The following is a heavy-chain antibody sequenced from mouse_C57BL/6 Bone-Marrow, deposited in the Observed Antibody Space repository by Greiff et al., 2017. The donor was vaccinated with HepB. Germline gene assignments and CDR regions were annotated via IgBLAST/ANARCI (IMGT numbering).Heavy chain of an antibody. CDR1: GFTFSDYG. V-gene: IGHV5-17*01. Sequence: EVMLVESGGGLVKPGGSLKLSCAASGFTFSDYGMHWVRQAPEKGLEWVAYISSGSSTIYYADTVKGRFTISRDNAKNTLFLQMTSLMSEDTAMYYCARGDYDGYFDVWGTGTTVTVSS. D-gene: IGHD2-4*01. CDR2: ISSGSSTI. CDR3: ARGDYDGYFDV. J-gene: IGHJ1*03.